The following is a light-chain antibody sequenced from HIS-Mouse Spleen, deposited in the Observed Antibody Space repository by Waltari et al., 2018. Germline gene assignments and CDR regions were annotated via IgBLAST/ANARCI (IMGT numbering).Light chain of an antibody. CDR3: QQRSNWAVFT. Sequence: EFVLTQSPATLSLSPGERATLPCRASQSVSSYLAWYQQNPGQAPSLLIYDASNRATGIRARCSGSGSGSDFALTISSLEPEEFAVYYCQQRSNWAVFTFGPGTTVDSK. V-gene: IGKV3-11*01. CDR2: DAS. CDR1: QSVSSY. J-gene: IGKJ3*01.